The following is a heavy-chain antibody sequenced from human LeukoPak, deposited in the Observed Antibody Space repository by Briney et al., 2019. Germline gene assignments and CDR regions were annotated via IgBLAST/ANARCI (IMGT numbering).Heavy chain of an antibody. CDR1: GFTFSNVW. V-gene: IGHV3-15*01. Sequence: PGGSLRLSCAASGFTFSNVWMSWVRQAPGKGLEWVGRIKSKTDGGTTDYAAPVKGRFTISRDDSKNTLYLQMNSLKTEDTAMYYCTTMTTVTFYGMDVWGQGTTVTVSS. J-gene: IGHJ6*02. D-gene: IGHD4-17*01. CDR3: TTMTTVTFYGMDV. CDR2: IKSKTDGGTT.